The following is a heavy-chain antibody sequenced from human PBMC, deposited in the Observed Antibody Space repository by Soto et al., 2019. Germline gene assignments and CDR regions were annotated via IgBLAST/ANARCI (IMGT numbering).Heavy chain of an antibody. V-gene: IGHV3-64D*06. CDR3: VKQAHGLDGVAFDY. J-gene: IGHJ4*01. CDR2: VSTSGRST. CDR1: GFTFSEST. D-gene: IGHD2-15*01. Sequence: GGSLRLSCSASGFTFSESTVYWVRQVPGKGLEAISAVSTSGRSTYYADSVKDRFRISRDNSKNTIYLQMGSLRPEDTARYYCVKQAHGLDGVAFDYWGRGTQVTVSS.